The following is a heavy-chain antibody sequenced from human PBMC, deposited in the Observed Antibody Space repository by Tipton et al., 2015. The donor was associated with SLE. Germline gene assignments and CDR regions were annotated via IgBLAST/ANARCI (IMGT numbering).Heavy chain of an antibody. V-gene: IGHV4-4*07. Sequence: LRLSCTVSGGSTTSYYWSWIRQPAGKGLEWIGRIYSSGSTNYNPSLKSRVTMSVDTSKNQFSLKLSSVTAADTAVYYCARGLFWSGYYPYFDYWGQGTLVTVSS. CDR2: IYSSGST. CDR1: GGSTTSYY. CDR3: ARGLFWSGYYPYFDY. J-gene: IGHJ4*02. D-gene: IGHD3-3*01.